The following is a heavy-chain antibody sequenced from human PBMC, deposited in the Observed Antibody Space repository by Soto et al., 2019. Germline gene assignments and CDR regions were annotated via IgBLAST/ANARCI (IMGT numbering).Heavy chain of an antibody. J-gene: IGHJ3*01. CDR3: AKGMEANTIFDALEV. Sequence: GGSLRLSCATSGFIFEDYAMHWVRQAPGKGLEWVSGLSWNGGATGYADSVRGRFTISRDNARTSLYLQMNSLRPEDTALYYCAKGMEANTIFDALEVWGQGTMVTVS. D-gene: IGHD1-1*01. CDR1: GFIFEDYA. V-gene: IGHV3-9*01. CDR2: LSWNGGAT.